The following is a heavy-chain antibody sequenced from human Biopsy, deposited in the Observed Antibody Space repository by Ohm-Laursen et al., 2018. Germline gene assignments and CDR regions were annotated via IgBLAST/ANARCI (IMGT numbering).Heavy chain of an antibody. D-gene: IGHD5-24*01. CDR1: GNTFATYH. V-gene: IGHV1-46*01. Sequence: ASVKVSCKASGNTFATYHIHWVRQAPGQGLEWMGVISPSGATTSFSQKFQGRITMTRDTSTDTVYMDLNSLGSEDPAVYYCARAGVGSDGTDSYYYGMDVWGPGTTVTVSS. J-gene: IGHJ6*02. CDR2: ISPSGATT. CDR3: ARAGVGSDGTDSYYYGMDV.